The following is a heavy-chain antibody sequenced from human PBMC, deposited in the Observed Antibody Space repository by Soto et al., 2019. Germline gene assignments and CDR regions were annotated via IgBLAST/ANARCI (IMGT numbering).Heavy chain of an antibody. Sequence: ASVKVSCKASGYTFTSYAMHWVRQAPGQRLEWMGWINAGNGNTKYSQKFQGRVTITRDTSASTAYMELSSLRSEDTAVYYCARDRWQWLVLGYHLGGDSNWFDPWGQGTLVTVSS. J-gene: IGHJ5*02. CDR2: INAGNGNT. CDR3: ARDRWQWLVLGYHLGGDSNWFDP. CDR1: GYTFTSYA. V-gene: IGHV1-3*01. D-gene: IGHD6-19*01.